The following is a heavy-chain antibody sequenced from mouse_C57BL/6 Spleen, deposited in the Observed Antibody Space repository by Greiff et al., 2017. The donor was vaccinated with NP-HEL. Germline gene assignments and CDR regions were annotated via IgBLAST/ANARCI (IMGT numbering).Heavy chain of an antibody. Sequence: QVQLQQPGAELVKPGASVKLSCKASGYTFTSYWLQWVKQRPGQGLEWIGEIDPSDSYTNYNQKFKGKATLTVDKSSSTAYMQLSSLTSEDSAVYYCARNGYYDARFAYWGQGTLVTVSA. V-gene: IGHV1-50*01. CDR1: GYTFTSYW. CDR2: IDPSDSYT. J-gene: IGHJ3*01. D-gene: IGHD1-1*02. CDR3: ARNGYYDARFAY.